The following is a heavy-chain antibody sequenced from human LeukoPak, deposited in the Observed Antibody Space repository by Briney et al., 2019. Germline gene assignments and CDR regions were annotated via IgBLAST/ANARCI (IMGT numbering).Heavy chain of an antibody. V-gene: IGHV4-34*01. CDR1: GGSFSGYY. CDR2: INHSGST. Sequence: SETLSLTCAVYGGSFSGYYWSWIRQPPGKGLEWIGEINHSGSTNYNPSLKSRVTISVDTSKNQSSLKLSSVTAADTAVYYCAREGSYSSSWFGGNWFDPWGQGTLVTVSS. J-gene: IGHJ5*02. D-gene: IGHD6-13*01. CDR3: AREGSYSSSWFGGNWFDP.